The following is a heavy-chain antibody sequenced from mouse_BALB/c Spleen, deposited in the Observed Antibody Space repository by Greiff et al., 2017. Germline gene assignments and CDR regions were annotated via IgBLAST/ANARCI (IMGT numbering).Heavy chain of an antibody. V-gene: IGHV5-4*02. CDR2: ISDGGSYT. Sequence: EVKVVESGGGLVKPGGSLKLSCAASGFTFSDYYMYWVRQTPEKRLEWVATISDGGSYTYYPDSVKGRFTISRDNAKNNLYLQMSSLKSEDTAMYYCARGLYYDYDGAYWGQGTLVTVSA. J-gene: IGHJ3*01. D-gene: IGHD2-4*01. CDR1: GFTFSDYY. CDR3: ARGLYYDYDGAY.